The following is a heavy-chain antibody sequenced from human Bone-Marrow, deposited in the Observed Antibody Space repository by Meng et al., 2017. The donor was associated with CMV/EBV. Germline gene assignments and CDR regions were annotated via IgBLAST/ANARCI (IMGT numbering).Heavy chain of an antibody. J-gene: IGHJ4*02. V-gene: IGHV4-59*01. D-gene: IGHD6-6*01. CDR1: GGSISSYC. CDR2: ICNSGST. CDR3: ARTRYCGSSFYFDY. Sequence: SETLSLTCAVSGGSISSYCWSWIRQPPGKGLEWIGYICNSGSTNYNPPLKSRVTILVDASKNQFSLKLSSVTAADTAVYYCARTRYCGSSFYFDYWGQGALVTVSS.